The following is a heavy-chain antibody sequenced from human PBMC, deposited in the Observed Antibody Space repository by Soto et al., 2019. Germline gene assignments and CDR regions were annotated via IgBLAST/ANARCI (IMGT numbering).Heavy chain of an antibody. CDR3: ARDWASVVMGGNWFDP. V-gene: IGHV1-69*01. J-gene: IGHJ5*02. CDR1: GGTFSSYA. D-gene: IGHD2-15*01. CDR2: IIPICGTA. Sequence: QVQLVQSGAEVKKPGSSVKVSCTASGGTFSSYAISWVRQAPGQGLEWMGGIIPICGTANYAQKLQGRVTITADESTSTAYMELSSLRSEDTDVYYCARDWASVVMGGNWFDPWGQGTLVTVSS.